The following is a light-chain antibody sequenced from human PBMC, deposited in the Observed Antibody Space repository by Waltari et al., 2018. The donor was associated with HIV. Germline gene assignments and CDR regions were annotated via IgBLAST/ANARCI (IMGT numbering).Light chain of an antibody. CDR1: SSDVGGYNY. J-gene: IGLJ1*01. Sequence: QSALTQPASVSGSPGQSITISCTGTSSDVGGYNYVSWYQQHPGKAPKLMIYEVSNRPSGVSNRFSGSNSGNTAALTISGLQAEDEAGYYCSSYTSSSTYVFGTETTVTVL. CDR3: SSYTSSSTYV. V-gene: IGLV2-14*01. CDR2: EVS.